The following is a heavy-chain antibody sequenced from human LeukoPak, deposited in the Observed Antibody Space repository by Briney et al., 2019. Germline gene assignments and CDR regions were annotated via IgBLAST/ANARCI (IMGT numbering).Heavy chain of an antibody. Sequence: GASAKVSCKASGGTFSSYAISWVRQAPGQGLEWMGGIIPIFGTANYAQKFQGRVTITADESTSTAYMELSSLRSEDTAVYYCARDPNSPYGMDVWGQGTTVTVSS. J-gene: IGHJ6*02. D-gene: IGHD1/OR15-1a*01. CDR2: IIPIFGTA. V-gene: IGHV1-69*13. CDR1: GGTFSSYA. CDR3: ARDPNSPYGMDV.